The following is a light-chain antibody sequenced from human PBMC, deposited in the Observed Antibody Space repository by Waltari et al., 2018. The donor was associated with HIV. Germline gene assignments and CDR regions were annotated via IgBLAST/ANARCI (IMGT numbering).Light chain of an antibody. Sequence: QSVLTQPPSVSAAPGQTVTISCSGRGSNIGGHAVSWYQQLPGTAPKLLIYDNTNRSSGIPARFSGTKSGPSATLGITGLQTGDEADYYCGTWDSSLSAVFGGGTKVTV. CDR3: GTWDSSLSAV. V-gene: IGLV1-51*01. CDR1: GSNIGGHA. J-gene: IGLJ3*02. CDR2: DNT.